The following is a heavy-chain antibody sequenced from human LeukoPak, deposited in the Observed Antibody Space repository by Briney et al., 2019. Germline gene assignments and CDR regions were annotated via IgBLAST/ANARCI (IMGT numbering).Heavy chain of an antibody. Sequence: GGSLRLSCAASGFIFSHYWMHWVRQAPGKGLVWVSQINSDGTETMYADSVKGRFTVSRDNAKNTLYPQMNSLRAEDTAVYYCAELGITMIGGVWGKGTTVTISS. CDR1: GFIFSHYW. J-gene: IGHJ6*04. CDR3: AELGITMIGGV. CDR2: INSDGTET. V-gene: IGHV3-74*03. D-gene: IGHD3-10*02.